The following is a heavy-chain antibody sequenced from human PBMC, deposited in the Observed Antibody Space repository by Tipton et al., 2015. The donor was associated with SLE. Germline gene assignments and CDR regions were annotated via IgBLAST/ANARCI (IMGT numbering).Heavy chain of an antibody. J-gene: IGHJ4*02. Sequence: TLSLTCAVYGGSFSGYYWSWIRQPPGKGLEWIGEINHSGSTNYNPSLKSRVIISVDTSKNQFSLKLSSVTAADTAVYYCARGEVLIFSSSWYAYYFDYWGQGTLVTVSS. CDR1: GGSFSGYY. CDR3: ARGEVLIFSSSWYAYYFDY. D-gene: IGHD6-13*01. V-gene: IGHV4-34*01. CDR2: INHSGST.